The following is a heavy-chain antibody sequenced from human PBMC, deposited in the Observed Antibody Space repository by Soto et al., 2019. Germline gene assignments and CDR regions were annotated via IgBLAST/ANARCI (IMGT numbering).Heavy chain of an antibody. CDR1: GYTFTSYY. CDR3: ARRSDYGGNPFDY. CDR2: INTSGGST. D-gene: IGHD4-17*01. V-gene: IGHV1-46*01. J-gene: IGHJ4*02. Sequence: QVQLVQSGAEVKKPGASVKVSCKASGYTFTSYYMHWGRQAPGQGLEWMGIINTSGGSTSYAQKFQGRVTMTKNRSTRTVYLELSSLSSEDTAVYYCARRSDYGGNPFDYWGQGTLVTVSS.